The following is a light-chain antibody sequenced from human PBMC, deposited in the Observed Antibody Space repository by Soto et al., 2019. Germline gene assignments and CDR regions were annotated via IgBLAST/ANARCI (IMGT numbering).Light chain of an antibody. CDR1: QSVSSN. V-gene: IGKV3-15*01. J-gene: IGKJ2*01. Sequence: EIVMTQSPATLSVSPGERATLSCRASQSVSSNLAWYQQKPGKATRLLIYGASTRATGIPARFSGSGSGTEFALTISSLQSEDFAVYYRQQYNNWLMYTFGQGTKLEIK. CDR2: GAS. CDR3: QQYNNWLMYT.